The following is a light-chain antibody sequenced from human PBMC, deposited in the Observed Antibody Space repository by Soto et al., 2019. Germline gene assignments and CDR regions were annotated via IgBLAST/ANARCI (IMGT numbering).Light chain of an antibody. CDR3: NSYAGGLVL. V-gene: IGLV2-14*03. J-gene: IGLJ2*01. CDR2: DVN. CDR1: SSDVGGYNY. Sequence: QSALTQPASVSGSPGQSITISCTGTSSDVGGYNYVSWYQHHPDKAPKLLIYDVNKRPSGVPPRFSGSKSANTASLTISGLQAADEADYYCNSYAGGLVLFGGGTKLTVL.